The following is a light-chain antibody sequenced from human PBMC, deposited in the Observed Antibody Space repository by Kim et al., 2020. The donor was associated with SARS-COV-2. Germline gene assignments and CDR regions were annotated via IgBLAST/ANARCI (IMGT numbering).Light chain of an antibody. CDR1: QNINSKY. V-gene: IGKV3-20*01. Sequence: SPGGRAALASRARQNINSKYLAWYQQEPSPAPRLLMYGASSRATGIPDRFSGVGSGTDFALTISRLETEDFAVYYYQQYGGSGPCTFGQGTKLEI. CDR2: GAS. CDR3: QQYGGSGPCT. J-gene: IGKJ2*02.